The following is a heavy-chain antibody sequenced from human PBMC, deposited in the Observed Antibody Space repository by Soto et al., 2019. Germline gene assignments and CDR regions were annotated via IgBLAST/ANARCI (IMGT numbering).Heavy chain of an antibody. V-gene: IGHV4-34*01. D-gene: IGHD3-16*01. CDR3: ARTGEDEHPAKNAHPLAKKKKRGYFDY. CDR1: GGSFSGYY. CDR2: INHSGST. Sequence: SETLSLTCAVYGGSFSGYYWSWIRQPPGKGLEWIGEINHSGSTNYNPSLKSRVTISVDTSKNQFSRKLSSVTAADTAVYYCARTGEDEHPAKNAHPLAKKKKRGYFDYWGQGTLVTVSS. J-gene: IGHJ4*02.